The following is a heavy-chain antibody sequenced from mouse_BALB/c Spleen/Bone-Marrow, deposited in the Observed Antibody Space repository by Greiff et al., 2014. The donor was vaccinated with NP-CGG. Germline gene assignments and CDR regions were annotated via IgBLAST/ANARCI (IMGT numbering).Heavy chain of an antibody. CDR1: GYAFTNYL. Sequence: VQLVESGAELVRPGTSVKVSCKASGYAFTNYLIEWVKQRPGQGLEWIGVINPGSGATNYNEKFKAKATLTADKSSSTAYMQLSSLTSDDSAVYFCAGGLVTQKFAYWGQGTLVTVSA. CDR2: INPGSGAT. V-gene: IGHV1-54*01. D-gene: IGHD3-1*01. J-gene: IGHJ3*01. CDR3: AGGLVTQKFAY.